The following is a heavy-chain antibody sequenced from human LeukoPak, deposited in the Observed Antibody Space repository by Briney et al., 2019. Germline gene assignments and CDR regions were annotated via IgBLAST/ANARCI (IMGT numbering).Heavy chain of an antibody. J-gene: IGHJ6*03. CDR2: INHSGST. D-gene: IGHD6-19*01. CDR3: ARGRSSGWYLPYYYYYMDV. Sequence: GSLRLSCAASGFTVSSNYMSWIRQPPGKGLEWIGEINHSGSTNYNPSLKSRVTISVDTSKNQFSLKLSSVTAADTAVYYCARGRSSGWYLPYYYYYMDVWGKGTTVTVSS. V-gene: IGHV4-34*01. CDR1: GFTVSSNY.